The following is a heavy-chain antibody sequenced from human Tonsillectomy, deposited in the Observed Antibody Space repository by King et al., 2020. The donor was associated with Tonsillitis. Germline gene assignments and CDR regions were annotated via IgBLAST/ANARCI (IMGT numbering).Heavy chain of an antibody. V-gene: IGHV3-23*04. CDR3: AKGLFYYYDSSGYYTPFDY. Sequence: VQLVESGGGLVQPGGSLRLSCAASGFTFSSYAMSWGRQAPGKGLEWVSAISGSGVSTYYADSVKGRFTISRDNSKNTLYLQMNSLGAEDTAVYYCAKGLFYYYDSSGYYTPFDYWGQGTLVTVSS. J-gene: IGHJ4*02. D-gene: IGHD3-22*01. CDR2: ISGSGVST. CDR1: GFTFSSYA.